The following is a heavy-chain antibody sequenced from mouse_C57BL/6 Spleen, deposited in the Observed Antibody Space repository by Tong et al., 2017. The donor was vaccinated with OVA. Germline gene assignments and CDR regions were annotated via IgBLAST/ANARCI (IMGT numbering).Heavy chain of an antibody. CDR1: GFNIKDTY. CDR3: ARMEFYYLWFAY. D-gene: IGHD1-1*01. Sequence: EVQLQESGAELVKPGASVKLSCTASGFNIKDTYMHWVKQRPEQGLEWIGRIDPANGNTKYDPKFQGKATITADTSSNTAYLQLSSLTSEDSAVYYCARMEFYYLWFAYWGQGTLVTVSA. CDR2: IDPANGNT. J-gene: IGHJ3*01. V-gene: IGHV14-3*02.